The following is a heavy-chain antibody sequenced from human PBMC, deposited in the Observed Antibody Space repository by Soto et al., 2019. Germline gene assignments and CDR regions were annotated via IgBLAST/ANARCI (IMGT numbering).Heavy chain of an antibody. CDR3: ALALS. J-gene: IGHJ4*02. CDR1: GFTFSSYG. CDR2: ISYDGSNK. V-gene: IGHV3-30*03. Sequence: QVQLVKSGGGVVQPGRSLRLSCAASGFTFSSYGMHWVRQAPGKGLEWVAVISYDGSNKYYADSVKGRFTISRDNSKNSLYLQMNSLRAEDTAVYYCALALSWGQGTLVTVSS. D-gene: IGHD5-12*01.